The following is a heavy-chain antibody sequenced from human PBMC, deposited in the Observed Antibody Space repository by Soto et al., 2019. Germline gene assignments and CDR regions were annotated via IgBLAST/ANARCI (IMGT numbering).Heavy chain of an antibody. CDR2: ISGSGGST. D-gene: IGHD3-3*01. CDR3: AKDSLDFWSGYYYFDY. CDR1: GFTFSSYA. Sequence: AGGSLRLSCAASGFTFSSYAMSWVRQAPGKGLEWVSAISGSGGSTYYADSVKGRFTIPRDNSKNTLYLQMNSLRAEDTAVYYCAKDSLDFWSGYYYFDYWGQGTLVTVSS. J-gene: IGHJ4*02. V-gene: IGHV3-23*01.